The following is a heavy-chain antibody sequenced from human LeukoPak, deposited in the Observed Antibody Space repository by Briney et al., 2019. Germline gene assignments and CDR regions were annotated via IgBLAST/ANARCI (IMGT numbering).Heavy chain of an antibody. CDR3: ARGANYYDSSGYYYFGYYYYYYMDV. CDR1: GYTFTSYD. Sequence: ASVMVSCKASGYTFTSYDINWVRQATGQGLEWMGWMNPNSGNTGYAQKFQGRVTMTRNTSISTAYMELSSLRSEDTAVYYCARGANYYDSSGYYYFGYYYYYYMDVWGKGTTVTVSS. J-gene: IGHJ6*03. D-gene: IGHD3-22*01. V-gene: IGHV1-8*01. CDR2: MNPNSGNT.